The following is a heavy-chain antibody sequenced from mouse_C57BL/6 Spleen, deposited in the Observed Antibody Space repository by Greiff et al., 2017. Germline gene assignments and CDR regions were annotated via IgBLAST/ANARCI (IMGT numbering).Heavy chain of an antibody. D-gene: IGHD2-5*01. CDR3: ASRYRNWGDY. Sequence: VQLQQPGAELVRPGSSVKLSCKASGYTFTSYWMAWVKQRPGQGLEWIGNIYPSDSETHYNQKFKDKATLAVDKSSSTASLQLSSLTSEDSAVYYCASRYRNWGDYWGQGTTRTVSS. CDR1: GYTFTSYW. V-gene: IGHV1-61*01. J-gene: IGHJ2*01. CDR2: IYPSDSET.